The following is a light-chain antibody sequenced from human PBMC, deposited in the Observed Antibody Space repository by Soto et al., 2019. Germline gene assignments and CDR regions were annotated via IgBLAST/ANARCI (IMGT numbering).Light chain of an antibody. CDR3: QQYNNWPPLT. V-gene: IGKV3-15*01. Sequence: EIVMTQSPATLSVSPGERATLSCRASQSVRSNLAWYQQKPGQAPRLLIYDTSTRATGVPARFSGSGSGTEFTLTISSLQSEDFAVYYCQQYNNWPPLTFGGGTKVEI. CDR1: QSVRSN. CDR2: DTS. J-gene: IGKJ4*01.